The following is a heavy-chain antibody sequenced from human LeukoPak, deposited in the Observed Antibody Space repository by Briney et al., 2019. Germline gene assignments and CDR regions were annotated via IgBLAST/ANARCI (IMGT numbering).Heavy chain of an antibody. D-gene: IGHD5-18*01. CDR3: AKEFHTYYYYGMDV. V-gene: IGHV1-2*02. CDR1: GYTFTGYY. Sequence: ASVKASCKASGYTFTGYYMHWVRQAPGQGLEWMGWINPNSGGTNYAQKFQGRVTMTRDTSISTAYMELSRLRSDDTAVYYCAKEFHTYYYYGMDVWGQGTTVTVSS. CDR2: INPNSGGT. J-gene: IGHJ6*02.